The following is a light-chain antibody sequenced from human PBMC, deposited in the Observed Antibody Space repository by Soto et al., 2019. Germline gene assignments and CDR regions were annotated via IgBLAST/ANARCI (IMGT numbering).Light chain of an antibody. CDR2: DAS. V-gene: IGKV3-11*01. Sequence: EIVLTQSPATLSFSPGERATLSCRASQSVDKYLVWYQQKPGQAPRLLIYDASGRATGIPARFSGSGSGTDFSLTITSLEPEDFAVYYCQQRTNWPLTFGGGTKLELK. J-gene: IGKJ4*01. CDR1: QSVDKY. CDR3: QQRTNWPLT.